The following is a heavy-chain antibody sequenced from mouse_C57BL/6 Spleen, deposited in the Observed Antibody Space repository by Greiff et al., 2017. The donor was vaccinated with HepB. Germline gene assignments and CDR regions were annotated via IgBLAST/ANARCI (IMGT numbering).Heavy chain of an antibody. V-gene: IGHV5-16*01. Sequence: EVMLVESEGGLVQPGSSMKLSCTASGFTFSDYYMAWVRQVPEKGLEWVANINYDGSSTYYLDSLKSRFIISRDNAKNILYLQMSSLKSEDTATYYCARDHYYGNYFDYWGQGTTLTVSS. CDR1: GFTFSDYY. D-gene: IGHD1-1*01. J-gene: IGHJ2*01. CDR2: INYDGSST. CDR3: ARDHYYGNYFDY.